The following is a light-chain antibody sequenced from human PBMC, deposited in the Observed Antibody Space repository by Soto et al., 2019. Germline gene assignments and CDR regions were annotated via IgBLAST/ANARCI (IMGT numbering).Light chain of an antibody. J-gene: IGLJ3*02. CDR1: KIGRKS. CDR3: QVWDGSSNHPV. V-gene: IGLV3-21*02. Sequence: SYELTQPPSVSLAPGQTARITCGGNKIGRKSVYWYQRRPGQAPVLVVYDVSDRPSGIPERFSGTNSGNTATLTIARVEAGDEADYCCQVWDGSSNHPVFGGGTKLTVL. CDR2: DVS.